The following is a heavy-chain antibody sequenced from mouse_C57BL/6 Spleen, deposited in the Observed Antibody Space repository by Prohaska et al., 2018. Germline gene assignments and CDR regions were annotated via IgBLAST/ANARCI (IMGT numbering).Heavy chain of an antibody. CDR2: IYPSDSET. V-gene: IGHV1-61*01. Sequence: GVKQRPGQGLEWIGNIYPSDSETHYNQKFKDKATLTVDKSSSTAYIQLSSLTSEDSAVYYCASYDYDAWFAYWGQGTLVTVSA. CDR3: ASYDYDAWFAY. D-gene: IGHD2-4*01. J-gene: IGHJ3*01.